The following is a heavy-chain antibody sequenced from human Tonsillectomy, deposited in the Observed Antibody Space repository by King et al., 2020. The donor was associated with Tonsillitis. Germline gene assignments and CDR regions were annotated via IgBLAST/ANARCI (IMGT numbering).Heavy chain of an antibody. Sequence: VQLVESGAEVKKSGASVKVSCKASEYTFTDYFLHWVRQAPGQGLQYMGWINPKSGGTLYAQRFQGRVTMTRDTSISTAYMELSRLRSDDTAVYYCARVDLRGFAFDVWGHGTKVTVSS. CDR1: EYTFTDYF. CDR3: ARVDLRGFAFDV. CDR2: INPKSGGT. J-gene: IGHJ3*01. D-gene: IGHD2-2*03. V-gene: IGHV1-2*02.